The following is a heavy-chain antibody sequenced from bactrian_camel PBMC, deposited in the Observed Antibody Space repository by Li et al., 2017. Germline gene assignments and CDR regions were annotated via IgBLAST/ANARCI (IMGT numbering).Heavy chain of an antibody. CDR2: IDMSGATT. J-gene: IGHJ4*01. V-gene: IGHV3-3*01. Sequence: HVQLVESGGGSVQAGGSLRLSCAASGPSFSRNYMAWFRNRSGKEREEIATIDMSGATTYADSVKDRFTISKDNTTRETIYLQMNNLKPEDTAMYYCAAKAKTWRPCPRPMDGEVFSSYGQGTQVTVS. CDR1: GPSFSRNY. D-gene: IGHD1*01.